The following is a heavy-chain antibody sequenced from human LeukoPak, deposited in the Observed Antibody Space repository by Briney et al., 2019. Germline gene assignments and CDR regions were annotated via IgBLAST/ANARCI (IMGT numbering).Heavy chain of an antibody. J-gene: IGHJ6*02. Sequence: PSETLSLTCTVSGGSISSGGYYWSWIRQHPGKGLEWIGYIYYSGSTYYNPSLKSRVTISVDTSKNQFSLKLSSVTAADTAVYYCARDGDSSSRYGPYYYYGMDVWGQGTTVTVSS. D-gene: IGHD6-13*01. CDR2: IYYSGST. CDR1: GGSISSGGYY. V-gene: IGHV4-31*03. CDR3: ARDGDSSSRYGPYYYYGMDV.